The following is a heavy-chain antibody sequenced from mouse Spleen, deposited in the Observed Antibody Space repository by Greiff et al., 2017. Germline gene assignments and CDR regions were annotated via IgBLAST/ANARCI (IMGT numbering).Heavy chain of an antibody. CDR3: TTWGGNYGGFAY. J-gene: IGHJ3*01. Sequence: EVKLMESGAELVRPGASVKLSCTASGFNIKDDYMHWVKQRPEQGLEWIGWIDPENGDTEYASKFQGKATITADTSSNTAYLQLSSLTSEDTAVYYCTTWGGNYGGFAYWGQGTLVTVSA. D-gene: IGHD2-1*01. CDR2: IDPENGDT. V-gene: IGHV14-4*01. CDR1: GFNIKDDY.